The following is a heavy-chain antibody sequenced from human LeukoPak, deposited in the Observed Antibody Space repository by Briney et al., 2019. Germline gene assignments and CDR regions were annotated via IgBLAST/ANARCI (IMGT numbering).Heavy chain of an antibody. J-gene: IGHJ4*02. CDR2: ISGSGGST. CDR3: ATRTYYYDSSGYYFGY. D-gene: IGHD3-22*01. CDR1: GFTFSSYA. Sequence: GGSLRLSCAASGFTFSSYAMSWVRQAPGKGLEWVSAISGSGGSTYYADSVKGRFTISRDNSKNTLYLQMNSLRAEDTAVHYCATRTYYYDSSGYYFGYWGQGTLVTVSS. V-gene: IGHV3-23*01.